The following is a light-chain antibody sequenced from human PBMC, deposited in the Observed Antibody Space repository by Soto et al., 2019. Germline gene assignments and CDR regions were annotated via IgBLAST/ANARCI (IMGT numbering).Light chain of an antibody. CDR2: EVS. CDR1: SSDVGGYNY. CDR3: SSYTSSSTVYV. Sequence: QFVLTQSASVSGSPGQSSTISCTGTSSDVGGYNYVSWYQQHPGKAPKLMIYEVSNRPSGVSNRFSGSKSGNTASLTISGLQAEDEADYYCSSYTSSSTVYVFGTGTKVTVL. J-gene: IGLJ1*01. V-gene: IGLV2-14*01.